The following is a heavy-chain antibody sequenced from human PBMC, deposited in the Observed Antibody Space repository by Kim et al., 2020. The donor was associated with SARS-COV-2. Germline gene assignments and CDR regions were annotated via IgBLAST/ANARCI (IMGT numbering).Heavy chain of an antibody. Sequence: GGSLRLSCTASGFSFHDHAIHWVRQVPGKGLEWVSSITWNSATLGYMDSVKGRFTISRDNDKNSVSLEMNNLRVEDTALYYCVRDWGTVSALYYFDHWGQGTPVTVSS. D-gene: IGHD1-7*01. CDR3: VRDWGTVSALYYFDH. CDR2: ITWNSATL. V-gene: IGHV3-9*01. J-gene: IGHJ4*02. CDR1: GFSFHDHA.